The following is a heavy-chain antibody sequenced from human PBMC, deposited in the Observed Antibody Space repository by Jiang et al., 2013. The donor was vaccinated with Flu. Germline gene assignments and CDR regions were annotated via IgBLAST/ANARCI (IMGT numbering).Heavy chain of an antibody. J-gene: IGHJ4*02. CDR3: ARGGYYDYVWGSYRYLSHFDY. Sequence: QLVESGAEVKKPGASVKVSCKASGYTFTSYYMHWVRQAPGQGLEWMGIINPSGGSTSYAQKFQGRVTMTRDTSTSTVYMELSSLRSEDTAVYYCARGGYYDYVWGSYRYLSHFDYWGQGTLVTVSS. D-gene: IGHD3-16*02. CDR1: GYTFTSYY. V-gene: IGHV1-46*01. CDR2: INPSGGST.